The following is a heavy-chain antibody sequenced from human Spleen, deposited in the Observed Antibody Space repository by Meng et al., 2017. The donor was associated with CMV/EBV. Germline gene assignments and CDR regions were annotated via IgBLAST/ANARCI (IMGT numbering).Heavy chain of an antibody. V-gene: IGHV1-2*02. Sequence: SCKASGYTFTGYYMHWVRQAPGQGLEWMGWIKPNSGDTKSAQKFQGRVTMTGDTSISTAYMELNSLKPDDTAMYYCATDYGYNPDYWGQGTLVTVSS. D-gene: IGHD5-24*01. CDR2: IKPNSGDT. J-gene: IGHJ4*02. CDR1: GYTFTGYY. CDR3: ATDYGYNPDY.